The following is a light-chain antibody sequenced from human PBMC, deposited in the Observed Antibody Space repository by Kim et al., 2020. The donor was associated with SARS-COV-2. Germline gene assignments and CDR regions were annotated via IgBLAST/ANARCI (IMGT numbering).Light chain of an antibody. V-gene: IGKV1-5*03. J-gene: IGKJ2*01. CDR3: QQYNSYSS. Sequence: DIQMTQSPSTLSASVGDRVTITCRASQSIHRWLAWYQQKPGKAPKLLIYEASSLQSGVPSKFSGSGSGTEFTLTISSLQPDDFATYYCQQYNSYSSLGQGTKLEI. CDR1: QSIHRW. CDR2: EAS.